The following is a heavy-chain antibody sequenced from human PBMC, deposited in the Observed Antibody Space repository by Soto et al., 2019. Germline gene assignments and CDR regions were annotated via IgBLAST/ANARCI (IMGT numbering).Heavy chain of an antibody. D-gene: IGHD2-21*01. CDR3: ARNSEDLNNWFAP. CDR1: GFTFNNYG. CDR2: ISNSGSLS. Sequence: HPGGSLRLSCAASGFTFNNYGMHWVRRAPGKGLEWVSYISNSGSLSHYADSVKGRFTISRDNAMNSLDLQMNNLRDDDTAVYYCARNSEDLNNWFAPWGQGTLVTVSS. J-gene: IGHJ5*02. V-gene: IGHV3-48*02.